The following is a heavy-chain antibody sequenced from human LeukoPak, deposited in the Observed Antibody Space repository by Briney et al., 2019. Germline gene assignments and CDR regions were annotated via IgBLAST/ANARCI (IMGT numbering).Heavy chain of an antibody. Sequence: PSETLSLTCSVSGGSVGDGGYYWSWIRQPPGKGLEWIGHVYSSGSTMYNPSLKSRLTISLDKSKNQFSLILNSVIAADTAVYYCVRDNGFCDLWGQRTLVTVSS. CDR3: VRDNGFCDL. CDR2: VYSSGST. J-gene: IGHJ4*02. V-gene: IGHV4-61*08. CDR1: GGSVGDGGYY.